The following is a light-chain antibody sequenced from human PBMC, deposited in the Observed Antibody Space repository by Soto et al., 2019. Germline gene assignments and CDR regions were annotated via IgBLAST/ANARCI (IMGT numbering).Light chain of an antibody. Sequence: DIQMTQSPSSLSASVGDRVTITCRASQSISSYLNWYQQKPGKSHKLLIYAASSLQSGVPSRFSGSGSGTDFTLTIISLQPEDFALYYCQQSYSATRTFGKGTKVEIE. CDR1: QSISSY. CDR2: AAS. V-gene: IGKV1-39*01. CDR3: QQSYSATRT. J-gene: IGKJ1*01.